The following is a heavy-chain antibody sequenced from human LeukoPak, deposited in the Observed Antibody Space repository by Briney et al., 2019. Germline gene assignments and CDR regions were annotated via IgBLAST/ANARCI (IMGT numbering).Heavy chain of an antibody. CDR3: AKDIRSYSYYYGMDV. CDR1: GFTFSDYY. J-gene: IGHJ6*02. CDR2: ISSSGSTI. D-gene: IGHD3-10*01. V-gene: IGHV3-11*01. Sequence: GGSLRLSCAASGFTFSDYYMSWIREAPGKGLEWVSYISSSGSTIYYADSVKGRFTISRDNAKNSQYLQMNSLRAEDTALYYCAKDIRSYSYYYGMDVWGQGTTVTVS.